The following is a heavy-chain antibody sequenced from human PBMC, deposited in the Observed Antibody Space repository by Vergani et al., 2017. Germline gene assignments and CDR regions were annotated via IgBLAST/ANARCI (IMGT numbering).Heavy chain of an antibody. CDR3: ARDLGSSWYGLSNWFDP. J-gene: IGHJ5*02. CDR1: GFTFSSYS. CDR2: ISSSSSTT. V-gene: IGHV3-48*01. D-gene: IGHD6-13*01. Sequence: EVQLVESGGGLVQPGGSLRLSCAASGFTFSSYSMNWVRQAPGKGLEWVSYISSSSSTTYYADSVKGRFTISRDNAKNSLYLQMNSLRAEDTAVYYCARDLGSSWYGLSNWFDPWGQGTLVTVSS.